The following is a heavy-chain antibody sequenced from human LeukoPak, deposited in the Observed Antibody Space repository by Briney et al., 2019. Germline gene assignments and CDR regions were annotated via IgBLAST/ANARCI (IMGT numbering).Heavy chain of an antibody. CDR2: ISYDGSNK. V-gene: IGHV3-30-3*01. CDR1: GFTFSSYA. D-gene: IGHD6-6*01. CDR3: ARDKSPPSSMAARLSMNWFDP. J-gene: IGHJ5*02. Sequence: PGRSLRLSCAASGFTFSSYAMHWVRQAPDKGLEWVAVISYDGSNKYYADSVKGRFTISRDNSKNTLYLQMNSLRAEDTAMYYCARDKSPPSSMAARLSMNWFDPWGQGTLVTVSS.